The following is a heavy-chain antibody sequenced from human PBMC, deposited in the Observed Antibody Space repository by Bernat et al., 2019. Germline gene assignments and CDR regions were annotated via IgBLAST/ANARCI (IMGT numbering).Heavy chain of an antibody. CDR2: ISSSSSYT. J-gene: IGHJ6*03. V-gene: IGHV3-11*05. CDR1: GFTFSDYY. Sequence: QVQLVESGGGLVKPGGSLRLSCAASGFTFSDYYMTWIRQAPGKGLDWVSYISSSSSYTNYADSVKGRCTITRDNAKNSLYLQMNRMRAEDTAVYYCARGTATSASYMDVWGKGTTVTVSS. CDR3: ARGTATSASYMDV.